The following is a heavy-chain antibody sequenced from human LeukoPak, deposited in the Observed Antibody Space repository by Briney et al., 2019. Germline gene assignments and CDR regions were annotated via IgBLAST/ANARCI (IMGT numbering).Heavy chain of an antibody. CDR3: ARLEDDSSGLLYFHH. J-gene: IGHJ1*01. CDR2: ISYSGPT. V-gene: IGHV4-39*01. Sequence: SETLSLTCTVSGGSISSSSYSWGWIRQPPGKGLEWIGTISYSGPTYYSPSLKSRVTISVDTSKNRFSLKLSSVTAADTAVYYCARLEDDSSGLLYFHHWGQGTLVTVSS. CDR1: GGSISSSSYS. D-gene: IGHD3-22*01.